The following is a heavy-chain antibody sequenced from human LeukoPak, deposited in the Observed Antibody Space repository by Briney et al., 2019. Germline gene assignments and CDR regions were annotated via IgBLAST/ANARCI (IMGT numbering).Heavy chain of an antibody. V-gene: IGHV3-43*01. CDR2: ISWDGGST. Sequence: GGSLRLSCAASGFTFDDYTMHWVRQAPGKGLEWVSLISWDGGSTYYADSVKGRFTISRDNSKNSLYLQMNSLRTEDTALYYCASGDSSGYFDYWGQGTLVTVSS. D-gene: IGHD3-22*01. J-gene: IGHJ4*02. CDR1: GFTFDDYT. CDR3: ASGDSSGYFDY.